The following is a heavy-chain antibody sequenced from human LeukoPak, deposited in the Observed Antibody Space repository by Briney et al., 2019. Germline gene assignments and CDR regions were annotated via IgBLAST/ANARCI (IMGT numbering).Heavy chain of an antibody. V-gene: IGHV4-38-2*01. CDR2: IYHSGRT. D-gene: IGHD6-6*01. CDR3: AGRSEEYSSSSAYYYYYYMDV. Sequence: SETLSLTCAVSGYSISSGYYWGWIRQPPGKGLEWIRSIYHSGRTYYNPSLKSRVTISVDTSKNQFSLKLSSVTAADTAVYYCAGRSEEYSSSSAYYYYYYMDVWGKGTTVTVSS. CDR1: GYSISSGYY. J-gene: IGHJ6*03.